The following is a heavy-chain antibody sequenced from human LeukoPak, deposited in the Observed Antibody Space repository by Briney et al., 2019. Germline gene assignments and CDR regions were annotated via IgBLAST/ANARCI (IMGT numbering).Heavy chain of an antibody. V-gene: IGHV1-2*02. CDR3: ARRGADYTTSPDGWLDP. D-gene: IGHD2-2*02. Sequence: GASVKVSCKSSGYTFTGYFIHWVRQAPGQGLEWMGWINPDSGGTNHVQNFQGRVTMTRDTSISTTYMELTRLTSDDTAVYYCARRGADYTTSPDGWLDPWGQGTLVTVSS. CDR2: INPDSGGT. CDR1: GYTFTGYF. J-gene: IGHJ5*02.